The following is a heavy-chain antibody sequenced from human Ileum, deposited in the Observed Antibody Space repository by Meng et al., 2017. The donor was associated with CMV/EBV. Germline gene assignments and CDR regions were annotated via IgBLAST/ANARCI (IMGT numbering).Heavy chain of an antibody. CDR2: ISSSSNYI. CDR3: ARSNSRAHYWFDP. J-gene: IGHJ5*02. CDR1: GFTFFTYS. V-gene: IGHV3-21*01. Sequence: ASGFTFFTYSMDWVRQAPGKGLEWVSSISSSSNYIYYADSVKGRFTISRDNAKNSLYLQMNTLRAEDTAVYYCARSNSRAHYWFDPWGQGTLVTVSS. D-gene: IGHD6-13*01.